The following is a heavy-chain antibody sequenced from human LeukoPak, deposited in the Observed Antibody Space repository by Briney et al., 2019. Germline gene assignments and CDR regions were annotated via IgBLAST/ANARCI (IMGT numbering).Heavy chain of an antibody. J-gene: IGHJ6*03. CDR1: GGSISSSSYY. CDR3: ARVSWFPGTSYYYMDV. CDR2: IYYSGST. Sequence: SETLSLTCTVSGGSISSSSYYWGWIRQPPGKGLEWIGSIYYSGSTYYNPSLKSRVTISVDTSKNQFSLNLTSVTAADSAVYYCARVSWFPGTSYYYMDVWGKGTTVTVSS. D-gene: IGHD1-1*01. V-gene: IGHV4-39*07.